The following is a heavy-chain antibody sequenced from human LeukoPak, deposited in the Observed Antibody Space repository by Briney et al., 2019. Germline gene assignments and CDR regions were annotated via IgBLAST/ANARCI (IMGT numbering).Heavy chain of an antibody. CDR2: IIPILGIA. D-gene: IGHD6-19*01. CDR3: AREGIAVAGLFDY. V-gene: IGHV1-69*04. CDR1: GGTFSSYT. J-gene: IGHJ4*02. Sequence: SVKVSCKASGGTFSSYTISWVRQAPGQGLKWMGRIIPILGIANYAQKFQGRVTITADKSTSTAYMELSSLRSEDTAVYYCAREGIAVAGLFDYWGQGTLVTVSS.